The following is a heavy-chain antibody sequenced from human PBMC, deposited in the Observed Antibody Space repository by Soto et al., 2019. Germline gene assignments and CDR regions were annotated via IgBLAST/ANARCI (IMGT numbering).Heavy chain of an antibody. J-gene: IGHJ5*02. CDR2: IYHTGNA. D-gene: IGHD3-22*01. CDR3: AGDFFDSSDYTTNWFDP. Sequence: SETLSLTCSVSGDSISNSRFYWAWIRQPPGEGLEWIGSIYHTGNAYYNPSLKSRVTISVDTSKNQFSLKLTSVTAADAALYYCAGDFFDSSDYTTNWFDPRGQGTLVT. CDR1: GDSISNSRFY. V-gene: IGHV4-39*01.